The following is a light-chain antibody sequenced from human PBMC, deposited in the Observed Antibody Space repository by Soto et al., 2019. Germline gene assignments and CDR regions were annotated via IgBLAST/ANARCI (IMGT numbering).Light chain of an antibody. J-gene: IGKJ5*01. CDR1: QTVSSN. CDR3: QQYGDWPPIT. CDR2: DAS. Sequence: EILMTQSPATLSMSPGESATLFCRTSQTVSSNLAWYQQKPGQAPRLLIYDASTRATDIPTRFSGSGSGTDFTLTISSLQSEDFALYFCQQYGDWPPITFDQGTRLDFK. V-gene: IGKV3-15*01.